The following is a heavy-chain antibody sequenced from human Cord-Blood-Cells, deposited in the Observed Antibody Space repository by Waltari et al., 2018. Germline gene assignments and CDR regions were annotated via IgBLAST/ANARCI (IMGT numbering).Heavy chain of an antibody. D-gene: IGHD1-26*01. CDR3: ASFYSGSYYYYYYMDV. Sequence: QLQLQESGPGLVKPSETLSLTCTVSGGSISRSSSYRGWIRQPPGKGLEWIGSIYYSGSTYYNPSLKSRVTISVDTSKNQFSLKLSSVTAADTAVYYCASFYSGSYYYYYYMDVWGKGTTVTVSS. CDR1: GGSISRSSSY. CDR2: IYYSGST. V-gene: IGHV4-39*07. J-gene: IGHJ6*03.